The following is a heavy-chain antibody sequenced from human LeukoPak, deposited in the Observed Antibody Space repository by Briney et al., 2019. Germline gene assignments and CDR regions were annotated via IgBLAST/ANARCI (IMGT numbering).Heavy chain of an antibody. D-gene: IGHD1-1*01. CDR2: IYSGGST. J-gene: IGHJ6*02. CDR3: ARDTTGTTTSDYYGMDV. CDR1: GFTVSSNY. Sequence: PGGSLRLSCAASGFTVSSNYMSWARQAPGKGLEWVSVIYSGGSTYYADSVKGRFTISRDNSKNTLYLQMNSLRAEDTAVYYCARDTTGTTTSDYYGMDVWGQGTTVTVSS. V-gene: IGHV3-66*01.